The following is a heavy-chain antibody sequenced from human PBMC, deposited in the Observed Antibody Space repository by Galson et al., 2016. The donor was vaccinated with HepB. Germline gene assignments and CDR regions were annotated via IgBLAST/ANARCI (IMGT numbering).Heavy chain of an antibody. CDR1: GFTFTAYW. CDR2: ISSSSSYI. D-gene: IGHD4-17*01. V-gene: IGHV3-21*01. J-gene: IGHJ4*02. CDR3: ARAVSWDYGDYAGY. Sequence: SLRLSCAASGFTFTAYWMTWVRQAPGKGLEWVSCISSSSSYIYYGDSVKGRITISRDNAKNSLYLQMNSLRAEDTAVYYCARAVSWDYGDYAGYWGQGTLVTVSS.